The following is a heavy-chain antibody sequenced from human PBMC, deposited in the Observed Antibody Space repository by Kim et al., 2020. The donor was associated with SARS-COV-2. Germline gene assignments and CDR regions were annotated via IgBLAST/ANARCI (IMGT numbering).Heavy chain of an antibody. V-gene: IGHV3-15*01. CDR3: TTGDYYDSRGYYYV. Sequence: GGSLRLSCAASGFTFSNAWMSWVRQAPGKGLEWVGRIKSKTDGGTTDYAAPVKGRFTISRDDLRNTLYLQMNSLKTEDTAVYYCTTGDYYDSRGYYYVWGQGTLVTVSS. CDR2: IKSKTDGGTT. CDR1: GFTFSNAW. D-gene: IGHD3-22*01. J-gene: IGHJ4*02.